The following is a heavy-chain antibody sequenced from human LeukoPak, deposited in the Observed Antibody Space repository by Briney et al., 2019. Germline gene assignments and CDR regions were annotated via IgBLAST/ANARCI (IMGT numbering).Heavy chain of an antibody. Sequence: GGSLRLSCAASGFTFSSYGMHWVRQAPGRGLEWVAVIWYDGSNKYYADSVKGRFTISRDNSKNTLYLQMNSLRAEDTAVYYCARGGGYISSWYWYYYYYGMDVWGQGTTVTVSS. CDR1: GFTFSSYG. CDR3: ARGGGYISSWYWYYYYYGMDV. CDR2: IWYDGSNK. J-gene: IGHJ6*02. D-gene: IGHD6-13*01. V-gene: IGHV3-33*01.